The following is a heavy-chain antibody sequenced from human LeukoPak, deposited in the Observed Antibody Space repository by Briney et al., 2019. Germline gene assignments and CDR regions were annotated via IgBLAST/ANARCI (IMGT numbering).Heavy chain of an antibody. J-gene: IGHJ4*02. CDR2: ISSSGSTI. V-gene: IGHV3-48*04. Sequence: GGSLRLSCAASGFAFSSYSMNWVRQAPGKGLEWVSYISSSGSTIYYADSVKGRFTISRDNAKNSLYLQMNSLRAEDTALYYCAKDRRVTMVRGVTLDYWGQGTLVTVSS. CDR3: AKDRRVTMVRGVTLDY. D-gene: IGHD3-10*01. CDR1: GFAFSSYS.